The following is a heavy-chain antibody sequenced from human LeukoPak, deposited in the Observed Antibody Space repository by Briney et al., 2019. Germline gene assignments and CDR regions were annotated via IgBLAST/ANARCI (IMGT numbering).Heavy chain of an antibody. Sequence: PGGSLRLSCAASGFTFDDYAMHWVRQAPGKGLEWVSGISWNSGSIGYADSVKGRFTISRDNAKNSLYLQMNSLRAEDTALYYCAKGRSTSLNYYYYGMDVWGQGTTVTVSS. CDR2: ISWNSGSI. CDR3: AKGRSTSLNYYYYGMDV. V-gene: IGHV3-9*01. CDR1: GFTFDDYA. D-gene: IGHD2-2*01. J-gene: IGHJ6*02.